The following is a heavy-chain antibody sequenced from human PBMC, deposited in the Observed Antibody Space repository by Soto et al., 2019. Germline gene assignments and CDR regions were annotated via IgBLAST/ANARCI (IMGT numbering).Heavy chain of an antibody. CDR1: GFSLSTGGVG. J-gene: IGHJ6*02. D-gene: IGHD2-21*02. Sequence: QITLMESGPTLVKPTQTLTLTCTFSGFSLSTGGVGVGWIRQPPGEALEWLALIYWDDDKRYSPSLRSRLTITKDTYKNQVVLTLTNMHPVDSATYYCTHSRCGGDCLQSYSSHYYYGMDVWGQGPTVTVSS. CDR2: IYWDDDK. CDR3: THSRCGGDCLQSYSSHYYYGMDV. V-gene: IGHV2-5*02.